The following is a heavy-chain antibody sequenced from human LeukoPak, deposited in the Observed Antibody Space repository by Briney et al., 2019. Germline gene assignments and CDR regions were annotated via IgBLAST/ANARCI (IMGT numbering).Heavy chain of an antibody. Sequence: SETLSLTCAVYGGSFSGHYWSWIRQPPGKGLEWIGEINHSGSTNYNPSLKSRVTISVDTSKNQFSLKLSSVNAADTAVYYCARGPVDSSGWYFLQLGYFDYWGQGTLVTVSS. CDR2: INHSGST. J-gene: IGHJ4*02. D-gene: IGHD6-19*01. CDR1: GGSFSGHY. V-gene: IGHV4-34*01. CDR3: ARGPVDSSGWYFLQLGYFDY.